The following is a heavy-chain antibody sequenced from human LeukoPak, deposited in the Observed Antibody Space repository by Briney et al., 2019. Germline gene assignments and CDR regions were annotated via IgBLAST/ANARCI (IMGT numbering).Heavy chain of an antibody. J-gene: IGHJ2*01. V-gene: IGHV4-59*01. CDR1: GGSISRYY. CDR2: KDYSGST. CDR3: ARVYYSSSYDYWYFDL. D-gene: IGHD6-13*01. Sequence: TPSETLSLTCTASGGSISRYYWSWIRQPPGKGLEWIGYKDYSGSTNYNRSLKSRVTISVDTSKNQFSLKLSSVTAADTAVYYCARVYYSSSYDYWYFDLWGRGTLVTVSS.